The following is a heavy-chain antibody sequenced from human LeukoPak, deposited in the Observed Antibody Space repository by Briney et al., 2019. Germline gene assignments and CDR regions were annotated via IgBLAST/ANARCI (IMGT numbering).Heavy chain of an antibody. J-gene: IGHJ5*02. CDR2: IYTSGST. CDR3: ARGGYDFWSGYSNWFDP. Sequence: SETLSLTCTVSGGSISSGSYYWRWIRQPAGKGLEWIACIYTSGSTNYNPSLKSRVTISVDTSKNQFSLKLSSVTAADTAVYYCARGGYDFWSGYSNWFDPWGQGTLVTVSS. CDR1: GGSISSGSYY. V-gene: IGHV4-61*02. D-gene: IGHD3-3*01.